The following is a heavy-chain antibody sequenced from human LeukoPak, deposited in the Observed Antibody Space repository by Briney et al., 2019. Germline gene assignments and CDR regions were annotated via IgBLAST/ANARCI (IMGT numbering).Heavy chain of an antibody. D-gene: IGHD3-10*01. J-gene: IGHJ6*03. Sequence: ASVKVSCKASGYTFTSYGVSWVRQAPGQGLEWMGWISAYNGNTNYAQKLQGRVTMTTDTSTSTAYMELRSLRSDDAAVYYCARDYYGSGSYPYYYMDVWGKGTTVTVSS. CDR1: GYTFTSYG. V-gene: IGHV1-18*01. CDR3: ARDYYGSGSYPYYYMDV. CDR2: ISAYNGNT.